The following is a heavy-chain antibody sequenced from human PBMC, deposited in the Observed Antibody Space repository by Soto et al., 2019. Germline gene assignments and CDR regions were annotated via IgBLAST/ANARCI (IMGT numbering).Heavy chain of an antibody. J-gene: IGHJ4*02. D-gene: IGHD3-22*01. CDR3: RGYYDSSGYYYGSLDY. Sequence: EVQLVESGGGLVKPGGSLRLSCAASGFTFSNAWMNWVRQAPGKGLEWVGRIKSKTDGGTTDYAAPVKGRFTISRDDSKNTLYLQMNSLKTEDTAVYYCRGYYDSSGYYYGSLDYWGQGTLVTVSS. CDR2: IKSKTDGGTT. V-gene: IGHV3-15*07. CDR1: GFTFSNAW.